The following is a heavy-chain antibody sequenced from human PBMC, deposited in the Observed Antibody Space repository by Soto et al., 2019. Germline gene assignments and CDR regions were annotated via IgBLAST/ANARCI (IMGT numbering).Heavy chain of an antibody. CDR1: GDSLSSGGHY. D-gene: IGHD3-9*01. CDR2: IYDSVNT. CDR3: ARVDHRGYFAILTDY. Sequence: PSETLSLTCTVSGDSLSSGGHYWSWIRQHPGKGLEWIGHIYDSVNTYYSPSLRSRVTISADMSKSQFSLNLRSVTAADTAVYYCARVDHRGYFAILTDYWGQGTLVTVS. V-gene: IGHV4-31*03. J-gene: IGHJ4*02.